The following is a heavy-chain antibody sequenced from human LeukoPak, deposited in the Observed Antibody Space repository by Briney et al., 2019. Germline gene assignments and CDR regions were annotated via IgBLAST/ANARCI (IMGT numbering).Heavy chain of an antibody. V-gene: IGHV3-30*18. D-gene: IGHD3-16*01. CDR2: IPSDGRDK. CDR3: TNHWGQFDY. CDR1: GFTVSSNY. Sequence: GGSLRLSCAASGFTVSSNYMSWVRQAPGKGLEWLAVIPSDGRDKYHADSVKGRFTISRDNSKNTLYLHMNSLTPDDTAVYYCTNHWGQFDYWGQGALVIVSS. J-gene: IGHJ4*02.